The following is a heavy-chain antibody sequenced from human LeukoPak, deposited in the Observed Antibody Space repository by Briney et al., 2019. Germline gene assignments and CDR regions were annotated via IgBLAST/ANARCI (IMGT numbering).Heavy chain of an antibody. D-gene: IGHD2-2*01. CDR1: GFTFSSYW. V-gene: IGHV3-7*01. CDR3: ARDRGVVPAALEFDY. J-gene: IGHJ4*02. Sequence: GGFLRLSCAASGFTFSSYWMSWVRQAPGKGLEWVANIKQDGSEKYYVDSVKGRFTISRDNAKNSLYLQMNSLRAEDTAVYYCARDRGVVPAALEFDYWGQGTLVTVSS. CDR2: IKQDGSEK.